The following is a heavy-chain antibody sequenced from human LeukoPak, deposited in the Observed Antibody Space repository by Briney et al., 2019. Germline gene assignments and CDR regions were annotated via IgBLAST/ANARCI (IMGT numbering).Heavy chain of an antibody. CDR1: GFTFSSYS. J-gene: IGHJ6*03. D-gene: IGHD3-16*01. CDR2: ISSSSSTI. Sequence: GGSLRPSCAASGFTFSSYSMNWVRQAPGKGLEWVSYISSSSSTIYYADSVKGRFTISRDNAKNSLYLQMNSLRAEDTAVYYCARLLGDYYYYMDVWGKGTTVTVSS. CDR3: ARLLGDYYYYMDV. V-gene: IGHV3-48*01.